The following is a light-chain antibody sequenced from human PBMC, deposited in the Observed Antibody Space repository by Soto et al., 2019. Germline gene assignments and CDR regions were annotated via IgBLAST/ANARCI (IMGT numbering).Light chain of an antibody. V-gene: IGKV3-20*01. CDR3: QQYNNWPYT. CDR1: QTVTSSY. Sequence: ESVLTQSPGTLSLSLGERATLSCRASQTVTSSYLAWYQQKPGQAPRLLIYGASSRATGIPDRFSGSGSGTDFTLTISRLEPEDFAVYYCQQYNNWPYTFGQGTKLEIK. J-gene: IGKJ2*01. CDR2: GAS.